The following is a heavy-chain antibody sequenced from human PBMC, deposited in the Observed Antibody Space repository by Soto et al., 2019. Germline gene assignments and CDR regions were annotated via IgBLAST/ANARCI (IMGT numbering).Heavy chain of an antibody. CDR3: ARDASSGWYGDYYYGMDV. Sequence: HPGGSLRLSCAASGFTFSSYSMNWVRQAPGKGLEWVSYISSSSSTIYYADSVKGRFTISRDNAKNSLYLQMNSLRDEDTAVYYCARDASSGWYGDYYYGMDVWGQGTTVTVSS. CDR1: GFTFSSYS. J-gene: IGHJ6*02. CDR2: ISSSSSTI. D-gene: IGHD6-19*01. V-gene: IGHV3-48*02.